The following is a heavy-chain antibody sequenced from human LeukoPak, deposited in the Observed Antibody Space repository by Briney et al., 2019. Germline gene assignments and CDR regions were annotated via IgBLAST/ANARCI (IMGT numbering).Heavy chain of an antibody. Sequence: GGSLRLSCVVSGFSFSSAWMNWVRQAPGKGLEWVSVIYIGDSTYYADSVKGRFTISRDNSKNTMYLQMSRLRVEDTAIYYCARGGSSGYWGYFDYWGQGTLVTVSS. CDR1: GFSFSSAW. V-gene: IGHV3-53*01. CDR2: IYIGDST. D-gene: IGHD3-22*01. CDR3: ARGGSSGYWGYFDY. J-gene: IGHJ4*02.